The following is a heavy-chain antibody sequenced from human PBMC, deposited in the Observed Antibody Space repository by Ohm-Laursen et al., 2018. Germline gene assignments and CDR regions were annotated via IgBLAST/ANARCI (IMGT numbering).Heavy chain of an antibody. J-gene: IGHJ4*02. Sequence: SESLSLTCSVNGGSFNAYYWTWIRQPPGKGLEWIGEINRSRSTKYNSSFKSRVTISVDTSKNQFSLKLSSVTAADTAVYYCARGFSGWWGRIDYWGQGILVTVSS. CDR1: GGSFNAYY. V-gene: IGHV4-34*01. D-gene: IGHD6-19*01. CDR2: INRSRST. CDR3: ARGFSGWWGRIDY.